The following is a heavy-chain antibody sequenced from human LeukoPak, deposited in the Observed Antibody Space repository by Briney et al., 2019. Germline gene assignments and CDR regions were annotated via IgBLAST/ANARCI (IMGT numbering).Heavy chain of an antibody. Sequence: PGGSLRLSCAASGFTFSSYAMSWVRQAPGKGLEWVSAISGSGNSTYYADSVKGRFTTSRDNSKNTLYLQMNSLRAEDTAVYYCAKRRGSSWYQDIEYWGQGTLVTVSS. V-gene: IGHV3-23*01. D-gene: IGHD6-13*01. CDR3: AKRRGSSWYQDIEY. CDR2: ISGSGNST. CDR1: GFTFSSYA. J-gene: IGHJ4*02.